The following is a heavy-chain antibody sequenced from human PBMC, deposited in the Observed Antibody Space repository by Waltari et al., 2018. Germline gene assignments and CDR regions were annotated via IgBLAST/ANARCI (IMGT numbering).Heavy chain of an antibody. V-gene: IGHV4-30-4*01. D-gene: IGHD1-1*01. Sequence: QVQLQESGPGLVKPSQTLSLTCSVSGGSVNNGEFFWSWIRQPPGKGLEWIGYIYYSGGTYYNPSLQSRLTMSVDTSKNQFSLNLRSVTAADTAVYYCARREGYNSLDYWGQGILVTVSS. CDR3: ARREGYNSLDY. CDR1: GGSVNNGEFF. J-gene: IGHJ4*02. CDR2: IYYSGGT.